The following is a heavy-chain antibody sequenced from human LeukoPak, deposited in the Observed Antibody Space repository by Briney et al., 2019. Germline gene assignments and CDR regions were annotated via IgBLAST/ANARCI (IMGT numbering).Heavy chain of an antibody. D-gene: IGHD3-9*01. J-gene: IGHJ5*02. V-gene: IGHV1-46*01. Sequence: ASVKVSCKAYGYTFTGYYMHWVRQAPGQGLEWMGIINPSGGSTSYAQKFQDRVTMTRDTSTSTVYMELSSLRSEDTAVYYCAREHFDWLSVSKINCFDPWGQGTLVTVSS. CDR1: GYTFTGYY. CDR3: AREHFDWLSVSKINCFDP. CDR2: INPSGGST.